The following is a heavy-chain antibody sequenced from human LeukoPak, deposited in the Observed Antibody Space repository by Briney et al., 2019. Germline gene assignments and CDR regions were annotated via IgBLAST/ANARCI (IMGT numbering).Heavy chain of an antibody. CDR3: ARLKKYSSSSFPYYFDY. CDR2: IYPGDSDT. CDR1: GYSFTSYW. J-gene: IGHJ4*02. D-gene: IGHD6-6*01. Sequence: GESLKISCKGSGYSFTSYWIGWVRQMPGKGLEWMGIIYPGDSDTRYSPSFQGQVTISVDKSISTAYLQWSSLKASDTAMYYCARLKKYSSSSFPYYFDYWGQGTLVTVSS. V-gene: IGHV5-51*01.